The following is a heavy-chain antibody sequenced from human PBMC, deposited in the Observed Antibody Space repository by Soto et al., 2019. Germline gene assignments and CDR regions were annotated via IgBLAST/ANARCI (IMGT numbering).Heavy chain of an antibody. J-gene: IGHJ3*01. CDR1: GFTFRNYG. CDR2: IGIGSSTT. D-gene: IGHD3-22*01. CDR3: ARDQLYYNDISGRPLNAFDV. V-gene: IGHV3-48*01. Sequence: DLVESGGGLVQSGGSLRLSCAASGFTFRNYGMNWVRQAPGKGLEWVSYIGIGSSTTYYADSVKGRFTISRDNAKNSLYLQMNSLRAEDTAVYYCARDQLYYNDISGRPLNAFDVWGQGTMVTVSS.